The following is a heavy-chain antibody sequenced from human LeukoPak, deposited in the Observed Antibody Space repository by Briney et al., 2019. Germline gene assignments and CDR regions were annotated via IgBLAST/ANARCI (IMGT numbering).Heavy chain of an antibody. CDR1: GFTFSSYG. V-gene: IGHV3-33*01. J-gene: IGHJ4*02. Sequence: PGGSLRLSCAASGFTFSSYGMHWVRQAPGKGPEWVAVIWYDGSNKYYADSVKGRFTISRDNSKNTLYLQMNSLRAEDTAVYYCARKISCGGDCYSLDYWGQGTLVTVSS. D-gene: IGHD2-21*01. CDR2: IWYDGSNK. CDR3: ARKISCGGDCYSLDY.